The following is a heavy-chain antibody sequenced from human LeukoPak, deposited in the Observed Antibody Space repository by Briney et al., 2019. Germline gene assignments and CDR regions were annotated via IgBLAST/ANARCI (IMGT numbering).Heavy chain of an antibody. V-gene: IGHV4-39*01. CDR3: ARHVRYCSSTSCSYYFDY. J-gene: IGHJ4*02. D-gene: IGHD2-2*01. Sequence: PSETLSLTCTVSGGSISSSNYYWGWIRQPPGKGLEWIGSIYYSGSTYYNPSLKSRVTISVVTSKNQFSLELSSVTAADTAVYYCARHVRYCSSTSCSYYFDYWGQGTLVTVSS. CDR1: GGSISSSNYY. CDR2: IYYSGST.